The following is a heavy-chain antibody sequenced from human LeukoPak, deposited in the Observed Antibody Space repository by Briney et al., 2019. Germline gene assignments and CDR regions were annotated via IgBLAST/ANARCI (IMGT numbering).Heavy chain of an antibody. V-gene: IGHV4-34*01. J-gene: IGHJ6*04. CDR3: ARAGRPRSIAAAGLVDV. D-gene: IGHD6-13*01. CDR1: GGSISSYY. CDR2: INHSGST. Sequence: SSETLSLTCTVSGGSISSYYWSWIRQPPGKGLEWIGEINHSGSTNYDPSLKSRVTISVDTSKNQFSLKLSSVTAADTAVYYCARAGRPRSIAAAGLVDVWGKGTTVTVSS.